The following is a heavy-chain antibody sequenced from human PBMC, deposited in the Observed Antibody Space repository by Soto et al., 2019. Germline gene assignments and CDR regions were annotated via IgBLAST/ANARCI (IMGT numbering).Heavy chain of an antibody. CDR3: ARGDIAAETFFYYYGMDL. D-gene: IGHD6-13*01. CDR1: GFTLNNYW. CDR2: INGDATST. J-gene: IGHJ6*02. Sequence: QLVESGGGLVQPGGSLILSCAASGFTLNNYWMHWVRQAPGMGLVWVSRINGDATSTSYADSVKGRFTISRDNARNTLYLQMNSLRAEDTALYYCARGDIAAETFFYYYGMDLWGQGTTVTVS. V-gene: IGHV3-74*01.